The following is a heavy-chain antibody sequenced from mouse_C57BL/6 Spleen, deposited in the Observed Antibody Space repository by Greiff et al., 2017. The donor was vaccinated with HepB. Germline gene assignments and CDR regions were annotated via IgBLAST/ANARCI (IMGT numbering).Heavy chain of an antibody. CDR1: GFTFSDYG. CDR3: AGMALGRYFAY. J-gene: IGHJ3*01. V-gene: IGHV5-17*01. CDR2: ISSGSSTI. Sequence: DVKLVESGGGLVKPGASLKLSCAASGFTFSDYGMHWVRQAPEKGLEWVAYISSGSSTIYYADTVKGRFTISRDNAKNTQFLQMTSLRSEDAALYCCAGMALGRYFAYWGQGTLVTVSA. D-gene: IGHD3-3*01.